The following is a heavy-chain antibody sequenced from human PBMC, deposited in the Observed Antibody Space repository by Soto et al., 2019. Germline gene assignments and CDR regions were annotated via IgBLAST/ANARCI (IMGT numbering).Heavy chain of an antibody. CDR3: ARKLAEEPYYYYYYMDV. D-gene: IGHD1-26*01. Sequence: ASVKVSCKASGYTFTSYDINWVRQATGQGLEWMGWMNPNSGNTGYAQKFQGRVTMTRNTSISTAYMELSSLRSEDTAVYYCARKLAEEPYYYYYYMDVWGKGTTVTVSS. CDR2: MNPNSGNT. V-gene: IGHV1-8*01. J-gene: IGHJ6*03. CDR1: GYTFTSYD.